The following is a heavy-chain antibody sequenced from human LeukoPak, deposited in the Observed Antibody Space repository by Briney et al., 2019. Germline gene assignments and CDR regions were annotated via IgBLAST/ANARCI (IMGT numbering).Heavy chain of an antibody. CDR1: GGSISSSNW. V-gene: IGHV4-4*02. CDR2: IYHSGST. CDR3: ARELQYYYDSSGAFDI. D-gene: IGHD3-22*01. Sequence: PSETLSLTCAVSGGSISSSNWWSWVRQPPGKGLEWIGEIYHSGSTNYNPSLKSRVTISVDTSKNQFSLKLSSVTAADTAVYYCARELQYYYDSSGAFDIWGQGTMVTVSS. J-gene: IGHJ3*02.